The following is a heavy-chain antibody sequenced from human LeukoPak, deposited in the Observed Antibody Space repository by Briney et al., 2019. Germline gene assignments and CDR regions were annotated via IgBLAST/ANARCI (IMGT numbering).Heavy chain of an antibody. Sequence: PGGSLRLSCAASGFTFSAYGMHWVRQAPGKGLEWVAFIRYDGSNKYYADSVKGRFTISRDNAKNSLYLQMNSLRAEDTAVYYCARSRRHYDILTGYAEAGYWGQGTLVTVSS. D-gene: IGHD3-9*01. J-gene: IGHJ4*02. CDR1: GFTFSAYG. V-gene: IGHV3-30*02. CDR3: ARSRRHYDILTGYAEAGY. CDR2: IRYDGSNK.